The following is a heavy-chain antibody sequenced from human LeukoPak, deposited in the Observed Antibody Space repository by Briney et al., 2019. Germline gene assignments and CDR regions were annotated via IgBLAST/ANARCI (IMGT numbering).Heavy chain of an antibody. J-gene: IGHJ4*02. CDR3: APRVVGSAPFDY. D-gene: IGHD2-15*01. CDR2: ISGSTGRT. V-gene: IGHV3-23*01. CDR1: GFTFSSNY. Sequence: GGSLRLSCAASGFTFSSNYMSWVRQAPGKGLEWVSAISGSTGRTYYADSVKGRFTISRDNSKNTLYLQMNNLRAEDTAVYYCAPRVVGSAPFDYWGQGTLVTVSS.